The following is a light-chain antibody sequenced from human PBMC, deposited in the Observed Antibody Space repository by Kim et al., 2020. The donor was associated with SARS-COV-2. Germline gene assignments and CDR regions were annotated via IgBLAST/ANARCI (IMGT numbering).Light chain of an antibody. CDR1: QGISNY. J-gene: IGKJ2*01. CDR2: AAS. Sequence: SASVGDRVTITCRASQGISNYLAWYQQKPGKVPKLLIYAASALQSGAPSRFSGSGSGTDFTLTISSLQPDDVATYYCQKYISAPYTFGQGTNLEI. CDR3: QKYISAPYT. V-gene: IGKV1-27*01.